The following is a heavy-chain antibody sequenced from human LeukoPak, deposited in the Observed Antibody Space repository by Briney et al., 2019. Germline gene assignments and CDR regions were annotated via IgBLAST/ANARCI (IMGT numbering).Heavy chain of an antibody. CDR1: GFTLSDYG. Sequence: TGGSLRLSCAASGFTLSDYGMHWVRQAPGKGLEWVAVISYDGTKISYADSVKGRFTISRDNSKNTLYLQMNSLRAEDTAVYYCAKDSQRAVVTPPYYYYGMDVWGQGTAVTVSS. CDR2: ISYDGTKI. D-gene: IGHD4-23*01. V-gene: IGHV3-30*18. CDR3: AKDSQRAVVTPPYYYYGMDV. J-gene: IGHJ6*02.